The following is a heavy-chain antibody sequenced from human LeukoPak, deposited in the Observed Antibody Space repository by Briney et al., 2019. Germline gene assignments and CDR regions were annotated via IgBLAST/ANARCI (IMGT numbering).Heavy chain of an antibody. Sequence: SETLSLTCAVYGGSFSGYYWSWIRQPPGKGLEWIGEINHSGSTNYNPSLKSRVTISVDTSKNQFSLKLSSVTAADTAVYYCARFTARAREIDYWGQGILVTVSS. CDR1: GGSFSGYY. J-gene: IGHJ4*02. V-gene: IGHV4-34*01. D-gene: IGHD6-6*01. CDR3: ARFTARAREIDY. CDR2: INHSGST.